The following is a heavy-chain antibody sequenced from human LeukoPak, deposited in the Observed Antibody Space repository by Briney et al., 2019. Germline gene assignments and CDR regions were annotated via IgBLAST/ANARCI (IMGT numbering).Heavy chain of an antibody. CDR1: GFTFTNHA. CDR2: LSDSGAST. D-gene: IGHD5-24*01. V-gene: IGHV3-23*01. CDR3: ARPPSRDGYSHIGF. J-gene: IGHJ4*02. Sequence: GGSLRLSCAASGFTFTNHAMAWVRLAPGKGLEWVSTLSDSGASTYYADSVKGRFTISRDNSRNTMYLQMDSLRDDDTGVYFCARPPSRDGYSHIGFWGQGALVTVSS.